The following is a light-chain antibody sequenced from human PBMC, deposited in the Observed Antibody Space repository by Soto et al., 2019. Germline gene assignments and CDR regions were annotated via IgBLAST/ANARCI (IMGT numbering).Light chain of an antibody. CDR1: QSLEYSDGKTY. CDR2: KVS. Sequence: DVVMTQSPLSLPVTLGQPASISCTSSQSLEYSDGKTYLNWFLQRPGQSPRRLIYKVSNRDSGVPDRFSGSGSGTDFTLKISRVEAEDVGIYYCMQGGHWPWTFGHGTKVDIK. V-gene: IGKV2-30*01. J-gene: IGKJ1*01. CDR3: MQGGHWPWT.